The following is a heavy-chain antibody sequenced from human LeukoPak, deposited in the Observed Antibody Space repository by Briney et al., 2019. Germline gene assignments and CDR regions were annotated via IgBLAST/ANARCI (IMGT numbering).Heavy chain of an antibody. Sequence: GGSLRLSCAASGFTFSSYAMHWVRQAPGKGLEWVAVISYDGSNKYYADSVKSRFTISRDNSKNTLYLQMNSMRAEDTAVYYCARGSYHFDYWGQGTLVTVSS. J-gene: IGHJ4*02. V-gene: IGHV3-30-3*01. CDR3: ARGSYHFDY. CDR1: GFTFSSYA. CDR2: ISYDGSNK. D-gene: IGHD3-16*02.